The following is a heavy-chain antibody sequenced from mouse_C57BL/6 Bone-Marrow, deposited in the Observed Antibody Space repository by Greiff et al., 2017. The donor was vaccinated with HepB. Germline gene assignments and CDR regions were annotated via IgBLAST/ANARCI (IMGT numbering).Heavy chain of an antibody. CDR2: ISSGGSYT. CDR1: GFTFSSYG. Sequence: EVMLVESGGDLVKPGGSLKLSCAASGFTFSSYGMSWVRQTPDKRLEWVATISSGGSYTYYPDSVKGRFTISRDNAKNTLYLQMSSMKSEDTAMYYCQCTTVVPYAMDYWGQGTSVTVSS. CDR3: QCTTVVPYAMDY. V-gene: IGHV5-6*01. J-gene: IGHJ4*01. D-gene: IGHD1-1*01.